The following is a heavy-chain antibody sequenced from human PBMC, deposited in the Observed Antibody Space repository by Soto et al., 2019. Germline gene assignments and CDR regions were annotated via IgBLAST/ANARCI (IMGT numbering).Heavy chain of an antibody. V-gene: IGHV4-39*01. CDR3: ARPPTASLDAFDI. CDR1: GGSISSSGYY. J-gene: IGHJ3*02. CDR2: IFYSGST. Sequence: PSETLSLTCTVSGGSISSSGYYWGWIRQPPGKGLEWIGSIFYSGSTYHNPSLKSRVTISVDTSKNQFSLKLSSVTAADTAGYYCARPPTASLDAFDIWGQGTMVTVSS.